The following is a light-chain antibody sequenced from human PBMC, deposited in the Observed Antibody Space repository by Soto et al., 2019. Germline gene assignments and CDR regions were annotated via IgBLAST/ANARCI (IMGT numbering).Light chain of an antibody. V-gene: IGKV3-15*01. J-gene: IGKJ3*01. CDR2: GAS. CDR1: QSVSSN. Sequence: EIVMTQSPAALSVSPGERATLSCSASQSVSSNLAWYQQKPGQAPRLLIYGASTRATGIPVRFSGSGSGTEFSLTISSLQSEDFAVYYCQEYNNWHSFTFCPGTKVVIE. CDR3: QEYNNWHSFT.